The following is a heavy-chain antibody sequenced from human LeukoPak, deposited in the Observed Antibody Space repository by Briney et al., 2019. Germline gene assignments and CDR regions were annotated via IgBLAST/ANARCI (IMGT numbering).Heavy chain of an antibody. Sequence: PGGSLRLSCAASGFTFGSYSMNWVRQAPGKGLEWVSYISSSSSTIYYADSVKGRFTISRDNAKNSLYLQMNSLRAEDTAVYYCARGEPIDIVVPYYYGMDVWGQGTTVTVSS. D-gene: IGHD2-2*01. CDR2: ISSSSSTI. J-gene: IGHJ6*02. V-gene: IGHV3-48*01. CDR1: GFTFGSYS. CDR3: ARGEPIDIVVPYYYGMDV.